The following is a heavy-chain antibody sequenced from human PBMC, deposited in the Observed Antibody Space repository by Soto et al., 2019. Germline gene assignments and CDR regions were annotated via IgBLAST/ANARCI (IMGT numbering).Heavy chain of an antibody. Sequence: QVQLVQSGAEVKKPGASVKVSCKASGYTFTSYGISWVRQAPGQGLEWMGWISAYNGNTHYAQKLQGRVTITTVTSTSTAYMELRGLRSADTAVYYCARVVYSGKAVLFWFDPWGQGTLVIVSS. D-gene: IGHD2-8*01. J-gene: IGHJ5*02. V-gene: IGHV1-18*01. CDR3: ARVVYSGKAVLFWFDP. CDR2: ISAYNGNT. CDR1: GYTFTSYG.